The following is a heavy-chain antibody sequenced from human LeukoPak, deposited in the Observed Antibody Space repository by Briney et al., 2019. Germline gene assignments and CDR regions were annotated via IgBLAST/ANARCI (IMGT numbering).Heavy chain of an antibody. J-gene: IGHJ4*02. V-gene: IGHV3-53*01. D-gene: IGHD6-19*01. CDR3: ARDFPGIAVAGTRPLDY. Sequence: GSLRLSCAASGFIVSSNYMSWVRQAPGKGLEWVSVIYSGGSTYYADSVKGRFTISRDNSKNTLYLQMNSLRAEDTAVYYCARDFPGIAVAGTRPLDYWGQGTLVTVSS. CDR2: IYSGGST. CDR1: GFIVSSNY.